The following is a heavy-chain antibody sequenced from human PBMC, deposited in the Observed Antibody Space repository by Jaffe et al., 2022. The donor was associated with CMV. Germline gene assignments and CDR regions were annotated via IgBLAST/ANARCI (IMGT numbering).Heavy chain of an antibody. CDR1: GFTFDDYA. V-gene: IGHV3-9*01. J-gene: IGHJ6*02. CDR2: ISWNSGSI. CDR3: AKDLLRGSSGTTEDNYGMDV. Sequence: EVQLVESGGGLVQPGRSLRLSCAASGFTFDDYAMHWVRQAPGKGLEWVSGISWNSGSIGYADSVKGRFTISRDNAKNSLYLQMNSLRAEDTALYYCAKDLLRGSSGTTEDNYGMDVWGQGTTVTVSS. D-gene: IGHD3-10*01.